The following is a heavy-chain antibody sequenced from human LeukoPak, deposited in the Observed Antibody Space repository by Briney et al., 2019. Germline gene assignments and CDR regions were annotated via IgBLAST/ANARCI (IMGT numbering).Heavy chain of an antibody. CDR2: IYHSGST. V-gene: IGHV4-38-2*01. CDR1: GYSISSGYY. J-gene: IGHJ5*02. D-gene: IGHD3-3*01. CDR3: AGAYYGDFWSGYPNWFDP. Sequence: PSETLSLTCAVSGYSISSGYYWGWIRQPPGKGLEWIGSIYHSGSTYYNPSLKSRVTISVDTSKNQFSLKLSSVTAADTAVYYCAGAYYGDFWSGYPNWFDPWGQGTLVTVSS.